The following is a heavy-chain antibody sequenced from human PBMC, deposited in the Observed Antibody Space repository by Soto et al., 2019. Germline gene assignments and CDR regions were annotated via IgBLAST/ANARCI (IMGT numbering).Heavy chain of an antibody. CDR3: ARDSTDSRPTMFFDY. D-gene: IGHD3-10*02. V-gene: IGHV4-31*03. J-gene: IGHJ4*02. Sequence: SETLSLTCSGSGGSVSRGGYYWSWIRQGPGKGPEWIGYIYSTGSTLYNPSLKRRLTMSLDTPKNQFSLNWSSVAAADTAFYYCARDSTDSRPTMFFDYWGPGSPVTVSS. CDR1: GGSVSRGGYY. CDR2: IYSTGST.